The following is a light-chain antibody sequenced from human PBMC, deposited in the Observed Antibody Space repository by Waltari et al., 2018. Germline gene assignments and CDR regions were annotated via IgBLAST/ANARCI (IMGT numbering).Light chain of an antibody. Sequence: EIVLTQSPATLSLSPGERATLSCRASQSVSSNFAWYQQKPGQAPRLLIYEASNRATGVPARFSGSGSGTDFTLSISSLETEDYAVYYCQQRSNWPRLTFGGGTKVEIK. CDR2: EAS. J-gene: IGKJ4*02. V-gene: IGKV3-11*01. CDR1: QSVSSN. CDR3: QQRSNWPRLT.